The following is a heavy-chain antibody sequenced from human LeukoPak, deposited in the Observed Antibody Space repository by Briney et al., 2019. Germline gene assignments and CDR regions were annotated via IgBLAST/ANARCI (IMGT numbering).Heavy chain of an antibody. CDR3: ARELLFCSSTSCYNYYFDY. CDR2: ISAYNGNT. V-gene: IGHV1-18*01. J-gene: IGHJ4*02. Sequence: GASVKVSCKASGYTFTSYGISWVRQAPGQGLEWMGWISAYNGNTNYAQKLQGRVTMTTDTSTSTAYMELRSLRSDDTAVYYCARELLFCSSTSCYNYYFDYWGQGTLVTVSS. D-gene: IGHD2-2*02. CDR1: GYTFTSYG.